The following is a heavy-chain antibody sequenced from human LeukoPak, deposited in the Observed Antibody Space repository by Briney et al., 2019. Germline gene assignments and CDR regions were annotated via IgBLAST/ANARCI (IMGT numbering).Heavy chain of an antibody. CDR2: IYSGGST. CDR3: AREGYCSGGSCYNDAFDI. D-gene: IGHD2-15*01. J-gene: IGHJ3*02. CDR1: GFTVSSNY. Sequence: GGSLRLSCAASGFTVSSNYMSWVRQAPGKGLEWVSVIYSGGSTHYADSVKGRFTISRDNSKNTLYLQMNSLRAEDTAVYYCAREGYCSGGSCYNDAFDIWGQGTMVTLSS. V-gene: IGHV3-66*01.